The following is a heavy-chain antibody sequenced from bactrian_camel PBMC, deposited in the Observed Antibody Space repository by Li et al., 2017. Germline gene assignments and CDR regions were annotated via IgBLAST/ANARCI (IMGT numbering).Heavy chain of an antibody. J-gene: IGHJ4*01. Sequence: HVQLVESGGGSVQPGGSLRLSCAASGLAFSTYSMYWVRQAPGKEIEWVSTISTGGRTTDYADSALGRSTISRDNAKNTVYLQMNNLKSEDTALYYCTTNRYGACRQWGQGTQVTVS. V-gene: IGHV3S1*01. CDR1: GLAFSTYS. CDR2: ISTGGRTT. CDR3: TTNRYGACRQ. D-gene: IGHD6*01.